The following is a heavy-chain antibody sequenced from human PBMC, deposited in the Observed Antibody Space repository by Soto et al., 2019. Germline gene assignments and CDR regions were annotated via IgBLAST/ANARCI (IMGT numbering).Heavy chain of an antibody. Sequence: QVQLVQSGAEVKKPGASVKVSCKASGYTFTSHDINWMRQATGQGLEWMGWMNPNSGNTNYAQKLQGRVTMTRDTSISTAKSYLNNLRAEATAIYYCASDMSTPWGQGTLVTVAS. CDR1: GYTFTSHD. D-gene: IGHD3-16*01. CDR2: MNPNSGNT. J-gene: IGHJ5*02. V-gene: IGHV1-8*01. CDR3: ASDMSTP.